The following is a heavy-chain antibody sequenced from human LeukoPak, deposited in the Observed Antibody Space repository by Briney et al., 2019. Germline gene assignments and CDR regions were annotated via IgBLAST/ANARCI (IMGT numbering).Heavy chain of an antibody. CDR2: IKHDGSEK. J-gene: IGHJ4*02. V-gene: IGHV3-7*05. CDR1: GFTFSSYW. D-gene: IGHD1-7*01. CDR3: ARKTGTTIPFGY. Sequence: PGESLRLSCAASGFTFSSYWMSWVRQAPGKGLEWVANIKHDGSEKYYVDSVKGRFTISRDNAKNTLYLQMNSLRAEDTAVYYCARKTGTTIPFGYWGQGTLVTVSS.